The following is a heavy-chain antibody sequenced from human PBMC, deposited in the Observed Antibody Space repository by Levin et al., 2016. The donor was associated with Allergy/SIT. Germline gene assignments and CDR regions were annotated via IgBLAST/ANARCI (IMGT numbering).Heavy chain of an antibody. CDR1: GGTFSSYA. J-gene: IGHJ6*02. V-gene: IGHV1-69*04. CDR2: IIPILGIA. Sequence: SVKVSCKASGGTFSSYAISWVRQAPGQGLEWMGRIIPILGIANYAQKFQGRVTITADKSTSTAYMELSSLRSEDTAVYYCAREVPMTTVTHYYGMDVWGQGTTVTVSS. D-gene: IGHD4-17*01. CDR3: AREVPMTTVTHYYGMDV.